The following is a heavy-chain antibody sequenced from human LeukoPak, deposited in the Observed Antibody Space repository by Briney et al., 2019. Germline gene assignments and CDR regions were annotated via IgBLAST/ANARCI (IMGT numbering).Heavy chain of an antibody. CDR1: GYTLTELS. CDR2: FDPEDGET. D-gene: IGHD4-11*01. V-gene: IGHV1-24*01. CDR3: ATVYSNYGDYFDY. Sequence: ASVTVSCKVSGYTLTELSMHWVRQAPGKGREGMGGFDPEDGETIYAQKFQGRVTMTEDTSTDTAYMELSSLRSEDTAVYYCATVYSNYGDYFDYWGQGTLVTVSS. J-gene: IGHJ4*02.